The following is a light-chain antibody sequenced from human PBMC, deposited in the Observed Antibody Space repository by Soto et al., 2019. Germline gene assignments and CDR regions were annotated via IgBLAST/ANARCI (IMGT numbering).Light chain of an antibody. J-gene: IGLJ1*01. CDR3: SAYSAGSTLLV. CDR1: SSDVGTYNL. V-gene: IGLV2-14*02. CDR2: EGS. Sequence: QSALTQPASVSGSPGQSITISCTGTSSDVGTYNLVSWYQQHPGNAPKLILFEGSKRPSGISNRFSGSKSDNTASLTISGLRAEDEADYYCSAYSAGSTLLVFGSGTKLTVL.